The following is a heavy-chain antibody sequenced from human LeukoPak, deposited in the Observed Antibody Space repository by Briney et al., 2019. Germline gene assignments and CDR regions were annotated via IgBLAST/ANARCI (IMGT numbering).Heavy chain of an antibody. CDR2: ISSSSSYI. V-gene: IGHV3-21*01. D-gene: IGHD6-13*01. CDR3: ARTIAAAGTLDFDY. J-gene: IGHJ4*02. CDR1: GFTFSSYS. Sequence: GGSLRLSCAASGFTFSSYSMNWVRQAPGKGLQWVSSISSSSSYIYYADSVKGRFTISRDNAKNSLYLQMNSLRAEDTAVYYCARTIAAAGTLDFDYWGQGTLVTVSS.